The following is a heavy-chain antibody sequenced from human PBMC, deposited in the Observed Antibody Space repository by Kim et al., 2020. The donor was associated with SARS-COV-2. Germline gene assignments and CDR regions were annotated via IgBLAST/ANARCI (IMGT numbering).Heavy chain of an antibody. J-gene: IGHJ4*02. Sequence: ADSVKGRFTISRHNSKNPLYLQMNSLRAEDTAVYYCAKSRGIAAAGPFDYWGQGTLVTVSS. CDR3: AKSRGIAAAGPFDY. D-gene: IGHD6-13*01. V-gene: IGHV3-53*04.